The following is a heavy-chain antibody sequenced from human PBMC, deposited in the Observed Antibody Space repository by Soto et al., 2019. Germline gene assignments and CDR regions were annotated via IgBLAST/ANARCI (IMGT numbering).Heavy chain of an antibody. D-gene: IGHD3-10*01. V-gene: IGHV3-74*01. CDR1: GFTFSSYW. CDR2: INSDGSST. J-gene: IGHJ4*02. CDR3: ARDRRYYGSGSSNDMDY. Sequence: GGSLRLSCAASGFTFSSYWMHWVRQAPGKGLVWVSRINSDGSSTSYADSVKGRFTISRDNAKNTLYLQMNSLRAEDTAVYYCARDRRYYGSGSSNDMDYWGQGTLVTVSS.